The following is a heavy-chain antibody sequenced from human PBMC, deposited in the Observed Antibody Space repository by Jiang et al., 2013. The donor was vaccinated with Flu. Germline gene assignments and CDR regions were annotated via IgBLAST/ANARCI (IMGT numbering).Heavy chain of an antibody. CDR1: GYTFTNYA. CDR3: ARDRGGSGDFDY. CDR2: INAGNGNT. D-gene: IGHD3-10*01. V-gene: IGHV1-3*01. Sequence: CKASGYTFTNYAMHWVRQAPGQRLEWMGWINAGNGNTEYSQKFQGRVTITRDTSASTAYMELSSLRSEDTAVYYCARDRGGSGDFDYWGQGNLVTVSS. J-gene: IGHJ4*02.